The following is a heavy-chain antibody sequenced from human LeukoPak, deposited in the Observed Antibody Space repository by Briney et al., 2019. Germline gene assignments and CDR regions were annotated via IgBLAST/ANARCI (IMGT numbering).Heavy chain of an antibody. Sequence: LNINIYGSITIFSDSGKGRFTISRDNAKNTLYLQMSSLRAEDTAVYYCARKSATMNAAFDYWGQGTLVTVSS. V-gene: IGHV3-74*01. CDR3: ARKSATMNAAFDY. D-gene: IGHD3-22*01. J-gene: IGHJ4*02. CDR2: INIYGSIT.